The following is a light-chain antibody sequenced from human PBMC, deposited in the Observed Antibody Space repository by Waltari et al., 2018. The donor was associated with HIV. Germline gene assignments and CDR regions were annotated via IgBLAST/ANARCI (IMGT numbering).Light chain of an antibody. CDR1: QSVLYSSNNKNY. Sequence: DIVMTQSPDSLVVSLGERATINCKSSQSVLYSSNNKNYLAWYQQKPGQPPKLLIYCASTRESGVPDRFSGSGSGTDFTLTISSLQAEDVAVYYCQQYYSTPFTFGGGTKVEIK. CDR2: CAS. J-gene: IGKJ4*01. CDR3: QQYYSTPFT. V-gene: IGKV4-1*01.